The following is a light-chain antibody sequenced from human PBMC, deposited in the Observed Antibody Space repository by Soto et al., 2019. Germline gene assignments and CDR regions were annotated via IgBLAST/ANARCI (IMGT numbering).Light chain of an antibody. CDR1: QSISSW. V-gene: IGKV1-5*03. CDR3: QQSGT. CDR2: KAS. Sequence: DIQMTQSPSTLSASVGDRVTITCRASQSISSWLAWYQQKPGKAPKLLIYKASSLESGVPSRFSGSGSGTEFTLTISSLQPDDFATYYCQQSGTFGPGTKVEIK. J-gene: IGKJ1*01.